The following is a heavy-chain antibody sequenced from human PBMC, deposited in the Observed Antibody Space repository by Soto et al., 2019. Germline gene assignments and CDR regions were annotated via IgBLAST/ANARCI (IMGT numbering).Heavy chain of an antibody. CDR3: ARDETPISGWFLGY. CDR2: INAGNGNT. D-gene: IGHD6-19*01. V-gene: IGHV1-3*01. CDR1: GFTFTSYT. J-gene: IGHJ4*02. Sequence: ASVKVSCKASGFTFTSYTIYWVRQAPGQSLEWMGWINAGNGNTKYSQKIQGRVTITRDTSASTAYMELSSLTSEDTAVYYCARDETPISGWFLGYWGQGTLVTVSS.